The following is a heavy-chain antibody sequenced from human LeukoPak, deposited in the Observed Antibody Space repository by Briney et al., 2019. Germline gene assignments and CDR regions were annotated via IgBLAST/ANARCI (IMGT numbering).Heavy chain of an antibody. CDR2: ISGSGGST. J-gene: IGHJ4*02. CDR1: GFTFSSYG. Sequence: GGTLRLSCAASGFTFSSYGMSWARQAPGKGLEWVSAISGSGGSTYYADSVKGRFTISRDNSKNTLYLQMNSLRAEDTAVYYCARVSSSGLYYEYYFDYWGQGTLVTVSS. V-gene: IGHV3-23*01. CDR3: ARVSSSGLYYEYYFDY. D-gene: IGHD6-19*01.